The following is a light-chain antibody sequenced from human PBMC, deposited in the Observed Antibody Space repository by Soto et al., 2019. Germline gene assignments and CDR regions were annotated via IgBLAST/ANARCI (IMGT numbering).Light chain of an antibody. CDR2: RVS. Sequence: DDRLTKSPSTLSASVGDRVTISCRASQDIGDWLAWYQQKPGKAPKLLIHRVSRLQSGVPVRFSGSGSETEFTLTINGLQPDDFATYYCQRYNSHLFFFGPGTKVQSK. V-gene: IGKV1-5*03. J-gene: IGKJ3*01. CDR3: QRYNSHLFF. CDR1: QDIGDW.